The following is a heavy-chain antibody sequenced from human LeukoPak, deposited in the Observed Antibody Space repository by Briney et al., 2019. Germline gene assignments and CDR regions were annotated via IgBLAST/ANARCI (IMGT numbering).Heavy chain of an antibody. V-gene: IGHV3-20*01. CDR2: INWNGGST. CDR3: ARAQHRRDGYNFWSGAFDI. D-gene: IGHD5-24*01. CDR1: GFTFDDYG. Sequence: PGGSLRLSCAASGFTFDDYGMSWVRHAPGKGLEWVSGINWNGGSTGYADSVKGRFTISRDNAKNSLYLQMNSLRAEDTALYHCARAQHRRDGYNFWSGAFDIWGQGTMVTVSS. J-gene: IGHJ3*02.